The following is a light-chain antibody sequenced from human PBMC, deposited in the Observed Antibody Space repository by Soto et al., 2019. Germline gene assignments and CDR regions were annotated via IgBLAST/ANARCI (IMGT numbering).Light chain of an antibody. CDR2: DNY. Sequence: QSVLTQPPSVSAAPGQTVTISCSGSSSNVGHEALSWNQSLPGPAHKLLIDDNYKRPSGIPDRYSGSKSGTSATLGITGLQAGDEADDYCGTWDSTLNVWVFGGGTKVTVL. CDR3: GTWDSTLNVWV. J-gene: IGLJ3*02. V-gene: IGLV1-51*01. CDR1: SSNVGHEA.